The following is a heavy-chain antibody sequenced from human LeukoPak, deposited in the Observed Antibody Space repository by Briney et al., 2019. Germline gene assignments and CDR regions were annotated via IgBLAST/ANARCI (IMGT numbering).Heavy chain of an antibody. J-gene: IGHJ3*02. CDR3: ARTMYSSGWSDI. Sequence: GGSLRLSCAASGFTFSNYYMTWIRQAPGKGLEWVSHIGSSDSTIYYADSVKSRFTISRDNAKNSLYLQMNSLRAEDTAVYYCARTMYSSGWSDIWGQGTMVTVSS. CDR2: IGSSDSTI. D-gene: IGHD6-19*01. V-gene: IGHV3-11*04. CDR1: GFTFSNYY.